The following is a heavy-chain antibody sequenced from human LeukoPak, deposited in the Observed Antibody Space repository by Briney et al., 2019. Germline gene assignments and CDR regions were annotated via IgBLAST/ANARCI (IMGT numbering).Heavy chain of an antibody. Sequence: GGSLRLSCAVSGFTFRTYWMHWVRQVPGEGLVWVSRINEDGSITNYADSVKGRFSISRDNAKNTLYLQMNSLRAEDTAVYYCAKNQGDYDSGTYSNWFDPWGQGTLVTVSS. CDR1: GFTFRTYW. J-gene: IGHJ5*02. CDR3: AKNQGDYDSGTYSNWFDP. D-gene: IGHD3-22*01. CDR2: INEDGSIT. V-gene: IGHV3-74*01.